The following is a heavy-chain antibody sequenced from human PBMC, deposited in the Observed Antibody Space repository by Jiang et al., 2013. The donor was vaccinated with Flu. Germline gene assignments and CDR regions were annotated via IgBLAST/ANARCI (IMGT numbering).Heavy chain of an antibody. CDR1: GGSISSGGYY. Sequence: GSGLVKPSQTLSLTCTVSGGSISSGGYYWSWIRQHPGKGLEWIGYIYYSGSTYYNPSLKSRVTISVDTSKNQFSLKLSSVTAADTAVYYCARGVYGIHYFDYWGQGTLVTVSS. J-gene: IGHJ4*02. CDR2: IYYSGST. CDR3: ARGVYGIHYFDY. V-gene: IGHV4-31*03. D-gene: IGHD3-10*01.